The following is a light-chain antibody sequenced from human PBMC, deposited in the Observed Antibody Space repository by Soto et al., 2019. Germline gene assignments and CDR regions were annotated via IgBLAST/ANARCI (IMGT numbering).Light chain of an antibody. CDR3: QQSYNTTWT. V-gene: IGKV1-5*03. CDR2: KAS. CDR1: QTISSW. Sequence: DIQMTQSPSTLSGSVGDRVTITCRASQTISSWLAWYQQKPGKAPKLLIYKASTLKSGVPSRFSGSGSETDFTLTISSLQPEDFATYSCQQSYNTTWTFGQGTKVDIK. J-gene: IGKJ1*01.